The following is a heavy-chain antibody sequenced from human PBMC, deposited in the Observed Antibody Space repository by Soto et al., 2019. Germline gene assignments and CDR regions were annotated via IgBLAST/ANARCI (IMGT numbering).Heavy chain of an antibody. V-gene: IGHV1-8*01. CDR2: MNPNSGNT. D-gene: IGHD2-8*01. CDR1: GYTFTSFN. CDR3: LRYGAAATY. J-gene: IGHJ4*02. Sequence: RASVKVSCKASGYTFTSFNINWVRQAPGQGLEWMGWMNPNSGNTGYSQKFQDRITLTRDTSTTTAYMELSSLTSDDSALYFCLRYGAAATYWGQGTQVTVSS.